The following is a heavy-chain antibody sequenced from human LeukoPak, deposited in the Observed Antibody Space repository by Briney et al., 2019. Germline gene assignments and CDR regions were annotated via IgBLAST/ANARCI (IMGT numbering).Heavy chain of an antibody. D-gene: IGHD1-14*01. CDR3: AKGRRYGIVDYFDY. Sequence: GRSLRLSCAASGFIFGEYSMHWVRQAPGKGLEWVSAISGSGGSTYYADSVKGRFTISRDNSKNTLYLQMNSLRAEDTAVYYCAKGRRYGIVDYFDYWGQGTLVTVSS. V-gene: IGHV3-23*01. CDR2: ISGSGGST. J-gene: IGHJ4*02. CDR1: GFIFGEYS.